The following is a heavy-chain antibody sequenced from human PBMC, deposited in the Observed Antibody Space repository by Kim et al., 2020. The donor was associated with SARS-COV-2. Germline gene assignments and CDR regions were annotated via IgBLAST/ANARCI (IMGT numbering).Heavy chain of an antibody. V-gene: IGHV4-39*07. D-gene: IGHD3-3*01. Sequence: KRRVTISVDTAKNQFSLKLSSVTAADTAVYYCAREVSYYDLWSGYRWFDPWGQGTLVTVSS. J-gene: IGHJ5*02. CDR3: AREVSYYDLWSGYRWFDP.